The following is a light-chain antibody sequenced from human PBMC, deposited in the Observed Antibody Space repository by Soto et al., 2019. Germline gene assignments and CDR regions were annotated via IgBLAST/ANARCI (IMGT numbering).Light chain of an antibody. V-gene: IGLV2-14*01. CDR1: SSDVGGYSY. CDR3: SSYTSSSTLDV. Sequence: QSVLTQPASVSGSPGQSITISCTGTSSDVGGYSYVSWYQQHPGKAPKLMIYEVSNRPSGVSNRFSGSKSGNTASLTISGLQAEDEADYYCSSYTSSSTLDVFGTGTKGTVL. J-gene: IGLJ1*01. CDR2: EVS.